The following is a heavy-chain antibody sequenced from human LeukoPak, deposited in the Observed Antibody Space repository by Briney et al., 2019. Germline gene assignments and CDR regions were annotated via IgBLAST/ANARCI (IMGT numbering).Heavy chain of an antibody. J-gene: IGHJ4*02. V-gene: IGHV3-23*01. CDR3: AKARLIVVVVAGFYY. Sequence: GGSLRLSCAASGFTFSSYAMSWVRQAPGEGLEWVSAISGSGGSTYYADSVKGRFTISRDNSKNTLYLQMNSLRAEDTAVYYCAKARLIVVVVAGFYYWGQGTLVTVSS. D-gene: IGHD2-15*01. CDR2: ISGSGGST. CDR1: GFTFSSYA.